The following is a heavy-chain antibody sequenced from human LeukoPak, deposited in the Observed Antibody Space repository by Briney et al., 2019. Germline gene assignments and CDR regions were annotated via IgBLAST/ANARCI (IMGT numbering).Heavy chain of an antibody. J-gene: IGHJ4*02. CDR2: MSNSGHT. V-gene: IGHV4-61*01. Sequence: SETLSLTCTVSGGSVSSGNYYWSWIRQPPGKGLEWIGFMSNSGHTDSTPSLKSRVTISVATSKNQFSLKLSSVTAADTALYYCARDRASAGGFDYWGQGTLVTVSS. D-gene: IGHD2-15*01. CDR1: GGSVSSGNYY. CDR3: ARDRASAGGFDY.